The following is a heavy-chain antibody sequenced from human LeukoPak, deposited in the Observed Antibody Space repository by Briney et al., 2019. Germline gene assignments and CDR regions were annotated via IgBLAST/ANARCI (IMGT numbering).Heavy chain of an antibody. Sequence: SQTLSLTCTVSGGSISSGDYYWSWIRQPPGKGLEWIGYIYYSGSTYHNPSLKSRVTISVDTSKNQFSLKLSSVTAADTAVYYCAREEMATMNWFDPWGQGTLVTVSS. CDR2: IYYSGST. J-gene: IGHJ5*02. V-gene: IGHV4-30-4*08. D-gene: IGHD5-24*01. CDR1: GGSISSGDYY. CDR3: AREEMATMNWFDP.